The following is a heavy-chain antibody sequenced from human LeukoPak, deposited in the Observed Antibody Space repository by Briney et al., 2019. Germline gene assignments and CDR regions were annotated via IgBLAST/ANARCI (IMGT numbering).Heavy chain of an antibody. Sequence: GGSLRRSCAASGFTFSSYWMHWVRQAPGKGLVWVSRIHSDGSSRKYADSVRGRFTISRDNAKKTLYLQMNSLRAEDTAVYFCARDDAAPGIIFDYWGQGTLVTVSS. J-gene: IGHJ4*02. V-gene: IGHV3-74*03. CDR1: GFTFSSYW. CDR2: IHSDGSSR. D-gene: IGHD6-13*01. CDR3: ARDDAAPGIIFDY.